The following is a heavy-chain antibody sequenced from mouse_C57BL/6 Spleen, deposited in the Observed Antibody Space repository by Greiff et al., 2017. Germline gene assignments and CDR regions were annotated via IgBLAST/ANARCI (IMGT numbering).Heavy chain of an antibody. CDR3: AKKAAQAHYYAMDY. Sequence: QVQLQQSGPGLVQPSQSLSITCTVSGFSLTSYGVHWVRQPPGKGLEWLGVIWSGGSTDYNAAFISRLSISKDNSKSQVFFKMNSLQADDTAIYXCAKKAAQAHYYAMDYWGQGTSVTVSS. V-gene: IGHV2-4*01. CDR1: GFSLTSYG. J-gene: IGHJ4*01. D-gene: IGHD3-2*02. CDR2: IWSGGST.